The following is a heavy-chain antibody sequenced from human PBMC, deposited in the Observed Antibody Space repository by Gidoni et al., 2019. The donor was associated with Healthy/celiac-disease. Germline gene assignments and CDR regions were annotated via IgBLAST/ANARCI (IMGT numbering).Heavy chain of an antibody. J-gene: IGHJ6*02. V-gene: IGHV3-48*03. D-gene: IGHD6-19*01. Sequence: EVQLVESGGGLVQPGGSLRLSCAASGFTFSSYEMNWVRQAPGKGLEWVSYISSSGSTIYYAASVKGRFTISRDNAKNSLYLQMNSLRAEDTAVYYCARHSIAVGEDYYYGMDVWGQGTTVTVSS. CDR1: GFTFSSYE. CDR2: ISSSGSTI. CDR3: ARHSIAVGEDYYYGMDV.